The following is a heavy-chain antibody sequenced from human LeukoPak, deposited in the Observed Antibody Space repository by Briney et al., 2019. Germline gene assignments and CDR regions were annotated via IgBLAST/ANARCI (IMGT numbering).Heavy chain of an antibody. CDR1: GYTFTGYY. CDR3: ASGGYGDSYNNWFDP. V-gene: IGHV1-2*02. J-gene: IGHJ5*02. Sequence: ASVKVSCKASGYTFTGYYMHWVRQAPGQGLEWMGWINPNSGGTNYAQKFQGRVTITADKSTSTAYMELSSLRSEDTAVYYCASGGYGDSYNNWFDPWGQGTLVTVSS. CDR2: INPNSGGT. D-gene: IGHD4-17*01.